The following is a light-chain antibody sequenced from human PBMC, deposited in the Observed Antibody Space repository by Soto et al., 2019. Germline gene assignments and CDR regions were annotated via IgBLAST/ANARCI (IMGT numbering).Light chain of an antibody. V-gene: IGKV1-9*01. Sequence: IRVTQSPSSRCASVGDRVTITCRASQDINSHLAWYQQKPGKAPKVLIYVASTLQSGVPSRFSGSGSGTAFTLNISSLQPDDFASYYCQQVHSWPRTLGGGTKVDIK. CDR3: QQVHSWPRT. CDR2: VAS. CDR1: QDINSH. J-gene: IGKJ4*02.